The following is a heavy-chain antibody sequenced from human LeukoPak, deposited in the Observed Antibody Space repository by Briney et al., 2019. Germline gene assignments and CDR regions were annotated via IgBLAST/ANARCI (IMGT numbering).Heavy chain of an antibody. CDR3: ARGGSSGFDP. CDR1: GGSISSGGYY. Sequence: PSETLSLTCTVSGGSISSGGYYWSWIRQHPGKGLEWIGCIYYSGSTYYSPSLKSRVTISVDTSKNQFSLKLSSVTAADTAVYYCARGGSSGFDPWGQGTLVTVSS. D-gene: IGHD6-6*01. J-gene: IGHJ5*02. CDR2: IYYSGST. V-gene: IGHV4-31*03.